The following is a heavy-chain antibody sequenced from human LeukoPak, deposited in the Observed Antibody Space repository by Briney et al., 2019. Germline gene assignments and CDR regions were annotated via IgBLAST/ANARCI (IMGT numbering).Heavy chain of an antibody. CDR1: GFTFSNHG. Sequence: GGSLRLSCAASGFTFSNHGMNWVRQAPGKGLEWLSGVSPPGGGTYYADSVKGRFTISRDDSKNTLFLQMNSLRAEDTAVYYCATTGSGSYYDYWGQGTLVTVSS. J-gene: IGHJ4*02. V-gene: IGHV3-23*01. CDR2: VSPPGGGT. CDR3: ATTGSGSYYDY. D-gene: IGHD1-26*01.